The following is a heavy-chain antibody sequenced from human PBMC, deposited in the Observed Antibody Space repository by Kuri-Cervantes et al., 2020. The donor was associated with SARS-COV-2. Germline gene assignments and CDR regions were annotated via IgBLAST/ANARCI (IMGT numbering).Heavy chain of an antibody. D-gene: IGHD6-13*01. V-gene: IGHV3-15*07. CDR2: IKSKTDGGTT. J-gene: IGHJ4*02. Sequence: GGSLRLSCAASGFTFSNAWMNWVRQAPGKGLEWVGRIKSKTDGGTTDYAAPVKGRFTISRDDSKNTLYLQMNSLNTEDKAVYYCTTERRYSSSWYFDYWGQGTLVTVSS. CDR3: TTERRYSSSWYFDY. CDR1: GFTFSNAW.